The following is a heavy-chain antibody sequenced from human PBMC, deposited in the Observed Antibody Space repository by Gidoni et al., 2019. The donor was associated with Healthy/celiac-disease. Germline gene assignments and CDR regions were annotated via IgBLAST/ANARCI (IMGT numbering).Heavy chain of an antibody. J-gene: IGHJ4*02. CDR1: GFTFSSYA. Sequence: VQLLESGGGLVTPGGSLRLSCAASGFTFSSYAMGWVRQAPGKGLGCVPAISGSGSSTYYADSVKGRFTISRDNSKNTLYLQMNSLRAEDTAVDYCAKVITMIVVVIPLGFDYWGQGTLVTVSS. CDR3: AKVITMIVVVIPLGFDY. D-gene: IGHD3-22*01. V-gene: IGHV3-23*01. CDR2: ISGSGSST.